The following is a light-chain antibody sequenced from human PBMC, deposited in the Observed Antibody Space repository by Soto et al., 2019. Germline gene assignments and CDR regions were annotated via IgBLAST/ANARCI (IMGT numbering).Light chain of an antibody. Sequence: QSALTQPPSASGTPGQRVTISCSGSSSNIERNTVNWYQQLPGAAPKLLIYGTNHRPSGVPDRFSASTSGTSASLAITGLQAEDEADYYCQSYDSTLSGSRVFGGGTKLTVL. CDR3: QSYDSTLSGSRV. CDR2: GTN. CDR1: SSNIERNT. V-gene: IGLV1-44*01. J-gene: IGLJ3*02.